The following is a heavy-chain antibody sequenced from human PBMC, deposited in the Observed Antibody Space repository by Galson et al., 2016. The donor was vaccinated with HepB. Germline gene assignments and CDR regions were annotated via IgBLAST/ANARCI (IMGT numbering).Heavy chain of an antibody. Sequence: SLRLSCAASGFSFSTYGMHWVRQAPGKGPEWVAVIWYDGSNEYYVDSVKGRFTISRDNSKNTLYLQMNSLRAEDTAVYYCAGGRSGAFGYWGQGTLVTVSS. CDR2: IWYDGSNE. CDR1: GFSFSTYG. CDR3: AGGRSGAFGY. J-gene: IGHJ4*02. D-gene: IGHD3-10*01. V-gene: IGHV3-33*01.